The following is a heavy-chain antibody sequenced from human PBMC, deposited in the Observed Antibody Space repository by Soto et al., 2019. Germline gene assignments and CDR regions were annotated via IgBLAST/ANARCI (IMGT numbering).Heavy chain of an antibody. V-gene: IGHV3-33*01. Sequence: QVQLEESGGGVVQPGRSLRLSCEASGFTFNTYSMHWVRQPPAKGLEWLAAIWYDGTQKYYADSVKGRFIISRDNYKKTLYLEMNSLRAEDTAVYYCARAGGTTVTGLWHFDSWGQGTLVTVSS. D-gene: IGHD4-17*01. CDR3: ARAGGTTVTGLWHFDS. CDR2: IWYDGTQK. CDR1: GFTFNTYS. J-gene: IGHJ4*02.